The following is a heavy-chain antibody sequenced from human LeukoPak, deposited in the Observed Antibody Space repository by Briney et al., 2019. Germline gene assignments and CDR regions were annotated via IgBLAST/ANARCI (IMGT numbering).Heavy chain of an antibody. CDR2: IGTGGDR. Sequence: GGSLRLSCAASGFAFSTFDMHWARQVTGKGLEWVSFIGTGGDRYYAGSVKGRFTISRENAKNSLYLQMNSLRAGDTAVYYCARGKDGDHFDFWGQGTLVTVSS. CDR3: ARGKDGDHFDF. J-gene: IGHJ4*02. CDR1: GFAFSTFD. D-gene: IGHD4-17*01. V-gene: IGHV3-13*01.